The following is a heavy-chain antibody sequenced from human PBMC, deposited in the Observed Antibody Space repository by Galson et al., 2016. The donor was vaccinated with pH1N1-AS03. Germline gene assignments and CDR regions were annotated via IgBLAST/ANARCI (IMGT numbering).Heavy chain of an antibody. CDR2: IYSSGSA. V-gene: IGHV4-59*11. CDR1: GGFFGSHS. Sequence: SETLSLTCTVSGGFFGSHSWSWVRQSPGKGLECIGYIYSSGSAIYNPSFRSRVTISIDTSRNQFSLRVNSVTAADTAVSYCARYTYESAAGGYFFDYWGHGTLVTASS. D-gene: IGHD5-18*01. CDR3: ARYTYESAAGGYFFDY. J-gene: IGHJ4*01.